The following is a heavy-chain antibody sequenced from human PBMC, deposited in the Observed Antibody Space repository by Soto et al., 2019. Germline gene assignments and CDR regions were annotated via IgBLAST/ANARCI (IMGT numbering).Heavy chain of an antibody. Sequence: EVQLLESGGGLVQPGGSLRLSCAASGFTFSTYAMIWVRQAPGKGLEWVSAISGSGDSTYYADSVKGRFTISRDNSKNTLYLQMNSLRAEDTAIYYCAKDSFINLRGYDSYWGQGTLVTVSS. V-gene: IGHV3-23*01. J-gene: IGHJ4*02. D-gene: IGHD5-12*01. CDR3: AKDSFINLRGYDSY. CDR2: ISGSGDST. CDR1: GFTFSTYA.